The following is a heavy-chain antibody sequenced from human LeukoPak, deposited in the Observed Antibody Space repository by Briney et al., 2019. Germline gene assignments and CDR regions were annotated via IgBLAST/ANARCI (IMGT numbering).Heavy chain of an antibody. V-gene: IGHV3-21*01. CDR3: ARDVTYYDFWSGYSP. CDR2: ISSSSSYI. Sequence: GGSLRLSCAASGFTFSSYSMNWVRQAPGKGLEWVSSISSSSSYIYYADSVKGRFTISRDNAKNPLYLQMNSLRAEDTAVYYCARDVTYYDFWSGYSPWGQGTLVTVSS. J-gene: IGHJ5*02. CDR1: GFTFSSYS. D-gene: IGHD3-3*01.